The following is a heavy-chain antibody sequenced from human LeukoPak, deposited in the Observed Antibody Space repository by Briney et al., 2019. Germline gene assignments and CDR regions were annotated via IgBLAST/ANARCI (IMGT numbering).Heavy chain of an antibody. CDR2: IYTIGST. Sequence: SETLSLTCTVSGGSISSYYWSWIRQPAGKGLEWIGRIYTIGSTNYNPSLKSRVTMSVDTSTNQFSLKLSCVTAADTAMYYCAGSSIAARGVDYWGQGTLVTVSS. CDR1: GGSISSYY. CDR3: AGSSIAARGVDY. D-gene: IGHD6-6*01. J-gene: IGHJ4*02. V-gene: IGHV4-4*07.